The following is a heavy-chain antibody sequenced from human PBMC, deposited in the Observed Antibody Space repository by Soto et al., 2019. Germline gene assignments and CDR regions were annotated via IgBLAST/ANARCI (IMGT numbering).Heavy chain of an antibody. CDR1: GGTFSSYA. Sequence: QVQLVQSGAEVKKPGSLVKVSCKASGGTFSSYAISWVRQAPGQGLEWMGGIIPIFGTANYAQKFQGRVTITADKSTSTAYMELSSLRSEDTAVYYCAREKNYYDSSGYSNWFDPWGQGTLVTVSS. D-gene: IGHD3-22*01. CDR3: AREKNYYDSSGYSNWFDP. J-gene: IGHJ5*02. CDR2: IIPIFGTA. V-gene: IGHV1-69*06.